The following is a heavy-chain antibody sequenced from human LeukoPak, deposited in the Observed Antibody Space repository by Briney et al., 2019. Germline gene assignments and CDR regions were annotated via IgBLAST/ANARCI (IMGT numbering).Heavy chain of an antibody. J-gene: IGHJ4*02. V-gene: IGHV4-39*07. CDR2: IYYSGST. CDR1: GGSISNYY. CDR3: ARDLLSGGDFDY. D-gene: IGHD1-14*01. Sequence: SETLSLTCTVSGGSISNYYWGWIRQPPGKGLEWIGSIYYSGSTYYNPSLKSRVTISVDTSKNQFSLKLSSVTAADTAVYYCARDLLSGGDFDYWGQGTLVTVSS.